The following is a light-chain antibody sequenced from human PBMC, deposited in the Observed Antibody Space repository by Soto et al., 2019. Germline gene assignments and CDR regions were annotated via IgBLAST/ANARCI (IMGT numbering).Light chain of an antibody. V-gene: IGLV1-40*01. CDR2: GNN. CDR1: SSNIGAAYD. Sequence: QHVLTQPPSVSGAPGQKVTISCTRSSSNIGAAYDVHWYQHLPGTAPKLLIYGNNNRPSGVPDRFSGSKSGTSASLAITGLQAEDEADYYCPTYDSSLSGWVFGGGNKLTVL. CDR3: PTYDSSLSGWV. J-gene: IGLJ3*02.